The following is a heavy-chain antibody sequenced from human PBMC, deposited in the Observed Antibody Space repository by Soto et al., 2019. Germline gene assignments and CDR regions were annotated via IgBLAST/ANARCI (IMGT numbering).Heavy chain of an antibody. V-gene: IGHV3-23*01. J-gene: IGHJ6*02. CDR1: GFTFSSYA. Sequence: VGSLRLSCAASGFTFSSYAMSWVRQAPGKGLEWVSAISGSGGSTYYADSVKGRFTISRDNSKNTLYLQMNSLRAEDTAVYYCAKDLDYGDYSTYYYYGMDVWGQGTTLTVSS. D-gene: IGHD4-17*01. CDR3: AKDLDYGDYSTYYYYGMDV. CDR2: ISGSGGST.